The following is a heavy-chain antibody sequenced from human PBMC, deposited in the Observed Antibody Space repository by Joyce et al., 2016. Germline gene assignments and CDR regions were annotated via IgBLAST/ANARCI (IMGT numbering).Heavy chain of an antibody. Sequence: EVQLVESGGGLVQPGGSLRLSCAVSGFTFSDHYMDWVRQAPGKGREWVGRSRNKANSYTTQYAASVEGRFTISRDESRNSLYLQMKSLKTEDTAVYFCARVSVVIPGADDFWGQGTRVTVSS. V-gene: IGHV3-72*01. CDR1: GFTFSDHY. J-gene: IGHJ4*02. CDR3: ARVSVVIPGADDF. D-gene: IGHD2-2*01. CDR2: SRNKANSYTT.